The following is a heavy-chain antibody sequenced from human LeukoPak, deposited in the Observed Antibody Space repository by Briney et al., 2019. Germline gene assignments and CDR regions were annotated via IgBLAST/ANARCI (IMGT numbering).Heavy chain of an antibody. D-gene: IGHD4-17*01. CDR3: AYGGAVNY. CDR2: IKSEARSI. Sequence: PGGSLRLSGAASGSTFSNSWMNWVRQAPGKGLVWISRIKSEARSIGYADSVKGRFTISRDDAKNTLYLEMTSLKVEDTAIYYCAYGGAVNYWGQGTLVTVS. J-gene: IGHJ4*02. V-gene: IGHV3-74*01. CDR1: GSTFSNSW.